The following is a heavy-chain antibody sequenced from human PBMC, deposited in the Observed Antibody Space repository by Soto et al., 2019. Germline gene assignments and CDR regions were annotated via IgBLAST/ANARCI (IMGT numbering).Heavy chain of an antibody. CDR2: ISYDGSNK. V-gene: IGHV3-30*03. Sequence: QVQLVESGGGVVQPGRSLRLSCAASGFTFSSYGMHWVRQAPGKGLEWVAVISYDGSNKYYADSVKGRVTISRDNSKNTLYLQMNSLRAEDTAVYYSATGPGYGMDVWGQGTTVTVSS. CDR3: ATGPGYGMDV. CDR1: GFTFSSYG. J-gene: IGHJ6*02.